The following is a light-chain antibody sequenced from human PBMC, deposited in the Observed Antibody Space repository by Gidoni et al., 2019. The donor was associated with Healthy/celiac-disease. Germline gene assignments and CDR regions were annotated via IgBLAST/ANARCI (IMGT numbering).Light chain of an antibody. CDR2: RNN. CDR3: AAWDDSLSVFWV. Sequence: QSVLTQPPSASGTPGQRVTISCSGSSSNIGSNYVYWYQQLPGTAPKLLIYRNNQRPSGVPDRFSGSKSGTSASLAISGLRSEDEADYYCAAWDDSLSVFWVFGTGTKVTVL. CDR1: SSNIGSNY. V-gene: IGLV1-47*01. J-gene: IGLJ1*01.